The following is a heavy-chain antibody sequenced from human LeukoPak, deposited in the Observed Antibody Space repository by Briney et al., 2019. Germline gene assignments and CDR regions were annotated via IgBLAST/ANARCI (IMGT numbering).Heavy chain of an antibody. J-gene: IGHJ3*01. CDR2: VYSTGST. Sequence: SETLSLTCTVSSGSINSYYWSWIRQPAGKGLEWIGRVYSTGSTSYNPSLKSRVTMSVDTSKNQFSLKLSSVTAADTAVYYCARVSEMARGVTPWAFDVWGQGTMVTVSS. CDR3: ARVSEMARGVTPWAFDV. CDR1: SGSINSYY. V-gene: IGHV4-4*07. D-gene: IGHD3-10*01.